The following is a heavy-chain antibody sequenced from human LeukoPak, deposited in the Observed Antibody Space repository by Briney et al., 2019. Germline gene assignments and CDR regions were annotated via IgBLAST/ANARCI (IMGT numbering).Heavy chain of an antibody. CDR1: GFTFSSYS. CDR3: ARSPILEWRFDP. CDR2: ISSSSSYI. V-gene: IGHV3-21*01. Sequence: GGSLRLSCAASGFTFSSYSMNWVRQAPGKGLEWVSSISSSSSYIYYADSVKGRFTISRDNAKNSLYLQMNSLRAEDTAVYYCARSPILEWRFDPWGQGTLVTVSS. D-gene: IGHD3-3*01. J-gene: IGHJ5*02.